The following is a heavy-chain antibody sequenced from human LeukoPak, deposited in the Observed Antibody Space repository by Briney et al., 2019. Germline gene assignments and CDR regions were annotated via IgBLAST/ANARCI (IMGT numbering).Heavy chain of an antibody. CDR1: GFPFSSYW. V-gene: IGHV3-7*04. D-gene: IGHD5-24*01. CDR3: TRVGYIDEGIDY. CDR2: IKQDGSKK. J-gene: IGHJ4*02. Sequence: GGSLRLSCVASGFPFSSYWMTWARQAPGKGLEWVANIKQDGSKKSYVDSVKGRFTISRDNAKNSLYLQMNSLRAEDTAIYYCTRVGYIDEGIDYWGQGTLVTVSS.